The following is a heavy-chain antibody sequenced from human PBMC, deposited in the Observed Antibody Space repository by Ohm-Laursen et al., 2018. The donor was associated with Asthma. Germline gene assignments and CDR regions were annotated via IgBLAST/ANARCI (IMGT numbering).Heavy chain of an antibody. CDR1: GFTFSNSD. Sequence: SLRLSCAASGFTFSNSDMHWVRQAPGKGLFWVAVTSSDGSNKNYADSVKGRFTISRDNSKNTLYLQMDGLRAEDTAVYYCAKDRGGGFSVAGYYYYHVMDVWGQGTTVTVSS. D-gene: IGHD3-9*01. CDR3: AKDRGGGFSVAGYYYYHVMDV. V-gene: IGHV3-30*18. J-gene: IGHJ6*02. CDR2: TSSDGSNK.